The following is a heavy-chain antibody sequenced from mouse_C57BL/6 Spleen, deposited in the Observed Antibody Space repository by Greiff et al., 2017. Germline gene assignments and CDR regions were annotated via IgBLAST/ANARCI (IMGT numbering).Heavy chain of an antibody. CDR3: ARERITTVVADWYFDV. CDR1: GYTFTSYW. D-gene: IGHD1-1*01. CDR2: IHPNSGST. J-gene: IGHJ1*03. V-gene: IGHV1-64*01. Sequence: QVHVKQPGAELVKPGASVKLSCKASGYTFTSYWMHWVKQRPGQGLEWIGMIHPNSGSTNYNEKFKSKATLTVDKSSSTAYMQLSSLTSEDSAVYYCARERITTVVADWYFDVWGTGTTVTVSS.